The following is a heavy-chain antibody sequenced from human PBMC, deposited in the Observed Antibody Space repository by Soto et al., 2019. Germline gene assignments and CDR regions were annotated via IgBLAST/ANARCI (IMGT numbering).Heavy chain of an antibody. V-gene: IGHV4-30-2*01. CDR3: ARAGAIWFGELDYYYYYGMDV. CDR2: IYHSGST. D-gene: IGHD3-10*01. J-gene: IGHJ6*02. CDR1: GGSISSGGYS. Sequence: QLQLQESGSGLVKPSQTLSLTCAVSGGSISSGGYSWSWIRQPPGKGLEWIGYIYHSGSTYYNPSLKSRVTISVDRSKTQFSLKLSSVTAADTAVYYCARAGAIWFGELDYYYYYGMDVWGQGTTVTVSS.